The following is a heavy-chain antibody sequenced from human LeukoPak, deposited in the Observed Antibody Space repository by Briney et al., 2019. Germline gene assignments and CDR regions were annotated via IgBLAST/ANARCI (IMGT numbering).Heavy chain of an antibody. CDR2: IYYSGST. J-gene: IGHJ4*02. CDR1: GGSISSSIYY. Sequence: SETLSLTCTVSGGSISSSIYYWGWIRQPPGKGLEWIGSIYYSGSTYYNPSLKSRVTISVDTSKNQFSLKLSSVTAADTAVYYCARGPPPDFDYWGRGTLVTVSS. V-gene: IGHV4-39*07. CDR3: ARGPPPDFDY.